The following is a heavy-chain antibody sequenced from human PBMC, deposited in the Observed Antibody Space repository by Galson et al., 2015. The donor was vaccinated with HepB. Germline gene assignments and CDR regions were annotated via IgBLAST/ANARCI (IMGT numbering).Heavy chain of an antibody. D-gene: IGHD1-26*01. V-gene: IGHV3-9*01. CDR1: GFTFSSYA. CDR2: ITWQSATV. CDR3: AKDIVIKGGQWDGFDT. Sequence: SLRLSCAASGFTFSSYAMSWVRQAPGKGLEWVSGITWQSATVGYADSVKGRFSISRDNAKNSLYLQLNSLRAEDTALYYCAKDIVIKGGQWDGFDTWGQGTMVTVSS. J-gene: IGHJ3*02.